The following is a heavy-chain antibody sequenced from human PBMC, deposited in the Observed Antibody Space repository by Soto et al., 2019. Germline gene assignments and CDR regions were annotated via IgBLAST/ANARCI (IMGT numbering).Heavy chain of an antibody. CDR2: VYYSGST. V-gene: IGHV4-61*01. Sequence: QVQLQESGPGLVKPPETLSLTCTVSGVSVTSATHYWGWVRQHPGKGLEWIGYVYYSGSTIYNPSLKSRLTLSLDTSKNQVSLKLHSVTAADTAVYYCAREAPDYFDYWGQGTLVTVSS. J-gene: IGHJ4*02. CDR3: AREAPDYFDY. CDR1: GVSVTSATHY.